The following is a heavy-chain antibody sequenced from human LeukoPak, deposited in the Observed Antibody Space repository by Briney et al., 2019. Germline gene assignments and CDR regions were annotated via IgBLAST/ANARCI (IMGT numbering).Heavy chain of an antibody. CDR1: GYTFTGYY. Sequence: GASVTVSCKAPGYTFTGYYMHWVRQAPGQGLEWMGWINPNSGGTNYAQKFQGRVTMTRDTSISTAYMDLSRLTSDDTAVYYCARDLRSGGVTYGQDSWGQGTLVTVSS. CDR3: ARDLRSGGVTYGQDS. V-gene: IGHV1-2*02. D-gene: IGHD3-10*01. CDR2: INPNSGGT. J-gene: IGHJ4*02.